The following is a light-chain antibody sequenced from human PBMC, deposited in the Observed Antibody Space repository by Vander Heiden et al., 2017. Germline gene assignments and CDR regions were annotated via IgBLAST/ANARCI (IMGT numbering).Light chain of an antibody. CDR2: KVS. J-gene: IGKJ1*01. CDR3: TQSRPLWT. Sequence: DVVMTQSPLSLPVTLGQPASISCRSSQSLVYSDGDTYLSWFQQRPGQSPRRLIYKVSKRDYGGPDRFSGSGSDTDFTLKSSRGEEEDVGVYYCTQSRPLWTFGQGTKVEIK. CDR1: QSLVYSDGDTY. V-gene: IGKV2-30*01.